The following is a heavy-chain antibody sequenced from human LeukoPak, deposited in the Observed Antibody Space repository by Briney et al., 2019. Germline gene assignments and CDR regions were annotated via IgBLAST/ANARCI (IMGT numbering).Heavy chain of an antibody. D-gene: IGHD5-12*01. CDR1: GGSISSYY. J-gene: IGHJ4*02. Sequence: SETLSLTCTVFGGSISSYYWSWIRQPAGKGLEWIGRIYTSGSTNYNPSLKSRVTMSVDTSKNQFSLKLSSVTAADTAVYYGARGGKGWLLTTLDYWGQGTLVTVSS. CDR3: ARGGKGWLLTTLDY. CDR2: IYTSGST. V-gene: IGHV4-4*07.